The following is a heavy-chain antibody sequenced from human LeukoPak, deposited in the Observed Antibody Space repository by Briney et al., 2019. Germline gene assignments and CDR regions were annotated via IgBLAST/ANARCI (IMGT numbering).Heavy chain of an antibody. V-gene: IGHV4-34*01. CDR1: GGSFSGYY. CDR2: INHSGST. Sequence: PSETLSLTCAVYGGSFSGYYWSWIRQPPGKGLEWIGEINHSGSTNYNPSLKSRVTISVDTSKNQFSLKLSSVTAADTAVYYCASCFRQLRYNYWGQGTLVTVSS. CDR3: ASCFRQLRYNY. D-gene: IGHD5-18*01. J-gene: IGHJ4*02.